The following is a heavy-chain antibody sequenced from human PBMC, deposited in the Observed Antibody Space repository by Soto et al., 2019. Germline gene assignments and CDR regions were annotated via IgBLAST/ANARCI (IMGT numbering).Heavy chain of an antibody. V-gene: IGHV3-9*01. CDR1: GFTFDEYA. D-gene: IGHD6-13*01. CDR2: INCNSGSI. CDR3: VKDEGISWYHDRFRH. J-gene: IGHJ1*01. Sequence: GGTLTLSCAASGFTFDEYAMHWVRQGPGKGLEWVSGINCNSGSIGYADSVKGLFAISSHNAKNSLHLQINDLRAEDTAFYYCVKDEGISWYHDRFRHWGQGTLVTVSS.